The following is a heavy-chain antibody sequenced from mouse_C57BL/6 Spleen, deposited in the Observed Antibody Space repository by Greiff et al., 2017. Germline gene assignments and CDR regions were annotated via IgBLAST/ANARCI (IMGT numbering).Heavy chain of an antibody. Sequence: EVMLVESGGGLVKPGGSLKLSCAASGFTFSSHAMSWVRQTPEKRLEWVATISDGGSYTYYPDNVKGRFTISRDNAKNNLYLQMSHLKSEDTAMYYCARDSRDYAMDYWGQGTSVTVSS. V-gene: IGHV5-4*03. CDR1: GFTFSSHA. J-gene: IGHJ4*01. CDR3: ARDSRDYAMDY. CDR2: ISDGGSYT.